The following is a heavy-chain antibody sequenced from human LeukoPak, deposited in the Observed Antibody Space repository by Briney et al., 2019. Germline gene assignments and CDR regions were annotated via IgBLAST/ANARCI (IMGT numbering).Heavy chain of an antibody. J-gene: IGHJ3*02. CDR3: ARFIGDRVDI. CDR1: GASINSNSHY. CDR2: IYYSGST. V-gene: IGHV4-61*01. D-gene: IGHD1-26*01. Sequence: SETLSLTCTVSGASINSNSHYWSWIRQPPGKGLEWIGYIYYSGSTNYNPSLKSRVTISVDTSKNQFSLKLSSVTAADTAVNYCARFIGDRVDIWGQGTMVTVSS.